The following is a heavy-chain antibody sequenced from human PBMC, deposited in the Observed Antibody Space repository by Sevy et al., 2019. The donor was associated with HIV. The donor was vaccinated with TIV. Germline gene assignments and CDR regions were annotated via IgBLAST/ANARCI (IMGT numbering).Heavy chain of an antibody. CDR3: ARHEAGSGTYYNLIEY. CDR2: IDYTGST. V-gene: IGHV4-59*08. D-gene: IGHD3-10*01. Sequence: SETLSLTCAVSGGSISGYYWSWIRQPPGKGLEWIGYIDYTGSTNYSPSLKSRVTISVDTSNSQFSLKLNSVTAADTAFYYCARHEAGSGTYYNLIEYWGQGTLVTVSS. J-gene: IGHJ4*02. CDR1: GGSISGYY.